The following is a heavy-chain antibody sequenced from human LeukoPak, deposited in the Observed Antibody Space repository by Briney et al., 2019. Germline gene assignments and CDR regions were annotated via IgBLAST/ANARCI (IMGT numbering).Heavy chain of an antibody. CDR1: GGSFSGYY. CDR2: INHSGST. Sequence: PSETLSLTCAVYGGSFSGYYWSWIRQPPGKGLEWIGEINHSGSTNYNPSLKSRVTISVDTSKNQFSLKLSSVTAADTAVYYCAIEMATGFGYWGQGTLVTVSS. V-gene: IGHV4-34*01. D-gene: IGHD5-24*01. J-gene: IGHJ4*02. CDR3: AIEMATGFGY.